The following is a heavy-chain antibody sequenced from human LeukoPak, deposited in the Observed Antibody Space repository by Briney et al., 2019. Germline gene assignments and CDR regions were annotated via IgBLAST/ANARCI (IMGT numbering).Heavy chain of an antibody. CDR1: GYTFTSYG. V-gene: IGHV1-18*01. CDR3: ARELGYYYDTSGYPDY. Sequence: ASVKVSCTASGYTFTSYGISWVRQAPGQGLEWMGWISAYNGNTNYAQKLQGRVTMTTDTSTSTAYMELRSLRSDDTAVYYCARELGYYYDTSGYPDYWGQGTLVTVSS. CDR2: ISAYNGNT. J-gene: IGHJ4*02. D-gene: IGHD3-22*01.